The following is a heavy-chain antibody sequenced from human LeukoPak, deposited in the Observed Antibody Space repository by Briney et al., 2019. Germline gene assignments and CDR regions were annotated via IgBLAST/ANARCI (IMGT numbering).Heavy chain of an antibody. J-gene: IGHJ4*02. CDR2: ITSGSSYI. V-gene: IGHV3-21*01. CDR1: GFTFSSYN. D-gene: IGHD6-13*01. Sequence: GGSLRLSCAASGFTFSSYNMNWVRQAPGKGLEWVSSITSGSSYIYYADSVKGRFTISRDNSKNTLYLQMNSLRAEDTAVYYCAKDHRSSWTGYWGQGTLVTVSS. CDR3: AKDHRSSWTGY.